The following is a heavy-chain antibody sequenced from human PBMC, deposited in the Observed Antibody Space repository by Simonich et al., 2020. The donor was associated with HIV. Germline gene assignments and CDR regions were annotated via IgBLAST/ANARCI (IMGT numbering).Heavy chain of an antibody. D-gene: IGHD6-13*01. V-gene: IGHV3-73*01. J-gene: IGHJ4*02. CDR1: GFTFSGSA. CDR3: ARSPNIAAAVVYFDY. Sequence: EVQLLESGGGLVQPGGSLRLSCSASGFTFSGSAMHWVRQASGKGLEWVGRIRSQANSYATAYAASVKGRLTISRDNTRNTLYLQMNSLRAEDTAVYYCARSPNIAAAVVYFDYWGQGTLVTVSS. CDR2: IRSQANSYAT.